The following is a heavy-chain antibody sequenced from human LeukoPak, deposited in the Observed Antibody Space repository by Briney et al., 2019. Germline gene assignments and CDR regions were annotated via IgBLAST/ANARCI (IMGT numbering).Heavy chain of an antibody. V-gene: IGHV1-2*02. D-gene: IGHD6-19*01. CDR2: INPNSGGT. CDR3: ARGGVYSSGWLTPSDY. Sequence: ASVKVSCTASGYTFTGYYMHWVRQAPGQGLEWMGWINPNSGGTNYAQKFQGRVTMTRDTSISTAYMELSRLRSDDTAVYYCARGGVYSSGWLTPSDYWGQGTLVTVSS. J-gene: IGHJ4*02. CDR1: GYTFTGYY.